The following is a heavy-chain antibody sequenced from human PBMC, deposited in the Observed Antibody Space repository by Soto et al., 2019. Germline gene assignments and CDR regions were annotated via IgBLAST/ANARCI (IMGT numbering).Heavy chain of an antibody. CDR1: GFIFSSYW. CDR2: INSDGSGT. CDR3: ARRYCSGGACYSAFDY. J-gene: IGHJ4*02. D-gene: IGHD2-15*01. Sequence: PGGSLRLSFAASGFIFSSYWMHWVRQAPGKGLVWVSRINSDGSGTGYADSVKGRFTISRDNAKNTLFLQMDSLRVEDTAVYYCARRYCSGGACYSAFDYWGQGA. V-gene: IGHV3-74*01.